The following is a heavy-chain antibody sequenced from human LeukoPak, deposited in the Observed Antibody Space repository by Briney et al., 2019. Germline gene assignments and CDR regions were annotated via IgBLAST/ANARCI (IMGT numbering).Heavy chain of an antibody. J-gene: IGHJ6*02. CDR1: GGSISSGDYY. CDR2: IYYSGST. V-gene: IGHV4-30-4*01. CDR3: ARDTYYCDSSGPYYYGMDV. D-gene: IGHD3-22*01. Sequence: SQTLSLTCTVSGGSISSGDYYWSWIRQPPGKGLEWIGYIYYSGSTYYNPSLKSRVTISVGTSKNQFSLKLSSVTAADTAVYYCARDTYYCDSSGPYYYGMDVWGQGTTVTVSS.